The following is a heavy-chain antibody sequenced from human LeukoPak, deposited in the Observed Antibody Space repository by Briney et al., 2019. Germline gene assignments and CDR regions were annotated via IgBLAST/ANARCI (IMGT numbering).Heavy chain of an antibody. CDR1: GFNFSSYA. D-gene: IGHD3-22*01. V-gene: IGHV3-23*01. CDR3: AKADSSGYIFDY. Sequence: GGSLRLSCAASGFNFSSYAMSWVRQAPGKGLEWVSAISGSGGSTYYADSVKGRFTISRDNSKNTLYLQMNSLRAEDTAVYYCAKADSSGYIFDYWGQGTLVTVSS. CDR2: ISGSGGST. J-gene: IGHJ4*02.